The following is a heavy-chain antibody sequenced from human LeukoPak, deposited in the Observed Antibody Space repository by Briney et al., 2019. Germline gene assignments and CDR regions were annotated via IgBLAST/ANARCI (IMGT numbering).Heavy chain of an antibody. J-gene: IGHJ4*02. Sequence: SQTLSLTCAISGDSVSSNSAAWNWIRQSPSRGLEWLGRTYYRSKWYNDYAVSVKSRITINPDTSKNQFSLQLNSVTPEGTAVYYCAREPDYGSGSYGYFDYWGQGTLVTVSS. CDR3: AREPDYGSGSYGYFDY. D-gene: IGHD3-10*01. CDR1: GDSVSSNSAA. CDR2: TYYRSKWYN. V-gene: IGHV6-1*01.